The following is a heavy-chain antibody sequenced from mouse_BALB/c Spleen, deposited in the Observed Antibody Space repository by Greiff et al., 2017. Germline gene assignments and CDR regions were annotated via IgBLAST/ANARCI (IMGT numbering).Heavy chain of an antibody. Sequence: QVQLKQSGAELVRPGSSVKISCKASGYAFSSYWMNWVKQRPGQGLEWIGQIYPGDGDTNYNGKFKGKATLTADKSSSTAYMQLSSLTSEDSAVYFCARPGSSYSWYFDVWGAGTTVTVSS. D-gene: IGHD1-1*01. CDR1: GYAFSSYW. CDR2: IYPGDGDT. J-gene: IGHJ1*01. V-gene: IGHV1-80*01. CDR3: ARPGSSYSWYFDV.